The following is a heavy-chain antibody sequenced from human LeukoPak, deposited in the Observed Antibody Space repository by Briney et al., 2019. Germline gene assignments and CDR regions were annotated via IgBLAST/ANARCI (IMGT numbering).Heavy chain of an antibody. CDR3: ARLRGYSYGYNY. J-gene: IGHJ4*02. D-gene: IGHD5-18*01. CDR1: GDFITAYY. Sequence: SETLSLTCTVSGDFITAYYWSWIRQPPGKGLEWIGEINHSGSTNYNPSLKSRVTISVDTSKNQFSLKLSSVTAADTAVYYCARLRGYSYGYNYWGQGTLVTVSS. CDR2: INHSGST. V-gene: IGHV4-34*01.